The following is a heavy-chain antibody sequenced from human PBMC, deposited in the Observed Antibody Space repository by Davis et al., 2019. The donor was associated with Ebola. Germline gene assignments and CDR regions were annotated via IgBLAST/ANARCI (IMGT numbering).Heavy chain of an antibody. CDR2: IKSNTGGGTT. D-gene: IGHD3-10*01. CDR3: TTYYYGSGSFYLADY. J-gene: IGHJ4*02. Sequence: PGGSLRLSCAASGFSFSNTWMSWVRQAPGKGLEWVGRIKSNTGGGTTDYAVPVKGRFTISRDDSINSLYLQMNSLETEDTAVYYCTTYYYGSGSFYLADYWGRGTLVTVSS. V-gene: IGHV3-15*01. CDR1: GFSFSNTW.